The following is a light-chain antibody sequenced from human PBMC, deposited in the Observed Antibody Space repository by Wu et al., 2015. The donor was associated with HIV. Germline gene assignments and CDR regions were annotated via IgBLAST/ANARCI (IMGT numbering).Light chain of an antibody. CDR2: GAS. CDR3: QQYNDWPQT. V-gene: IGKV3-20*01. CDR1: QSISSGY. J-gene: IGKJ1*01. Sequence: EIVLTQSPGTLSLSPGERATLSCRVSQSISSGYLAWYQQKPGQAPRLLIYGASSRATGIPDRFSGTGSGTDFTLTISTLQSGDVAVYYCQQYNDWPQTFGQGTKVEI.